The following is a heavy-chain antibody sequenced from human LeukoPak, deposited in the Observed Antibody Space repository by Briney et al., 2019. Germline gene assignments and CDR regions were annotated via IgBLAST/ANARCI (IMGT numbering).Heavy chain of an antibody. CDR1: GFTFSSYW. J-gene: IGHJ6*02. D-gene: IGHD2-2*02. V-gene: IGHV3-7*01. CDR2: IKPDGREK. CDR3: ARRPRSDIVVVPAAILPPDGMDV. Sequence: GGSLRLSCAASGFTFSSYWMSWVRQATGKGLEWVATIKPDGREKYYVDSVKGRFTISRYNANNSQYLQMNSLRAEDTAVYYCARRPRSDIVVVPAAILPPDGMDVWGQGTTVTVSS.